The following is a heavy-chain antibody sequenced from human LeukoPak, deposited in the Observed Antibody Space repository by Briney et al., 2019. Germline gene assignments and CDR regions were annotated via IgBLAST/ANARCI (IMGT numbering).Heavy chain of an antibody. CDR1: GYSFTSSG. D-gene: IGHD2-8*01. CDR3: ARVDRRAPPILPINGENNWFDP. CDR2: VSAYNGNT. V-gene: IGHV1-18*01. J-gene: IGHJ5*02. Sequence: ASVKVSCKASGYSFTSSGISWVRQAPGQGGEGLGWVSAYNGNTNYAQKFQDRVTMNTDTSTSTAYMELRRERCDDTGVYYCARVDRRAPPILPINGENNWFDPWGQGTLVTVSS.